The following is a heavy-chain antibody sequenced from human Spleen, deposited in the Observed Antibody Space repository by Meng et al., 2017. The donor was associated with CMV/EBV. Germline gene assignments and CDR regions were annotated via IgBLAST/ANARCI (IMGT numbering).Heavy chain of an antibody. CDR3: ARAQQFNDFWSGYYSDY. CDR2: INDSGST. D-gene: IGHD3-3*01. J-gene: IGHJ4*02. V-gene: IGHV4-34*01. Sequence: YGWSFSCYYWSWIRQPPGKGLEWIGEINDSGSTNFNPFLKGRITISVDTSKNQFSRKLSSVSAADTAVYFCARAQQFNDFWSGYYSDYWGQGTLVTVSS. CDR1: GWSFSCYY.